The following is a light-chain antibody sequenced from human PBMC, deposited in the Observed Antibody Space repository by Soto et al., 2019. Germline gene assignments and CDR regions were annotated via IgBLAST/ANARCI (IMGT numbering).Light chain of an antibody. CDR2: GNS. Sequence: QPVLTQPPSVSGAPGQRVTISCTGSSSNIGAGYDVHWYQQLPGTAPKLLIYGNSNRPSGVPDRFSGSKSGTSASLAITGLQAEDEADYYCQSHDSSLSAHVVFGGGTKLTVL. CDR3: QSHDSSLSAHVV. CDR1: SSNIGAGYD. V-gene: IGLV1-40*01. J-gene: IGLJ2*01.